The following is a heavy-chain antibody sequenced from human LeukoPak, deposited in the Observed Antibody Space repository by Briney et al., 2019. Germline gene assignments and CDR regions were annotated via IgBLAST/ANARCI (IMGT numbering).Heavy chain of an antibody. D-gene: IGHD6-19*01. CDR1: GGSFSGYY. CDR2: INHSGST. CDR3: ARAGVRWLDRLSSYFDY. J-gene: IGHJ4*02. V-gene: IGHV4-34*01. Sequence: SETLSLTCAVYGGSFSGYYWSWIRQPPGKGLEWIGEINHSGSTNYNPSLKSRVTISVDTSKNQFSLKLSSVTAADTAVYYCARAGVRWLDRLSSYFDYWGQGTLVTVSS.